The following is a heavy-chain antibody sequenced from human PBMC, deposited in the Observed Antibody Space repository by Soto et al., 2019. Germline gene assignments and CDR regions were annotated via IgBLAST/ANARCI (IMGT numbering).Heavy chain of an antibody. J-gene: IGHJ4*02. CDR2: IYYSGST. D-gene: IGHD4-4*01. CDR3: AGYSNRDYFDY. CDR1: GGSISSYY. Sequence: SETLSLTCTVSGGSISSYYWSWIRQPPGKGLEWIGYIYYSGSTNYNPSLKSRVTISVDTSKNQFSLKLSSVTAADTAVYYCAGYSNRDYFDYWGQGTLVTVSS. V-gene: IGHV4-59*01.